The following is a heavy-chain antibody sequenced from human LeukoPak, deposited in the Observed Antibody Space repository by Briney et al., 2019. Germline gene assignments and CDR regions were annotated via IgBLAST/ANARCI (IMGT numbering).Heavy chain of an antibody. CDR1: GGSFSGYY. V-gene: IGHV4-34*01. D-gene: IGHD5-12*01. CDR2: INHSGST. Sequence: PSETLSLTCAVYGGSFSGYYWSWIRQPPGKGLEWIGEINHSGSTNYNPSLKSRVAISVDTSKNQFSLKLSSVTAADTAVYYCARDLGGYPPSNGFDPWGQGTLVTVSS. J-gene: IGHJ5*02. CDR3: ARDLGGYPPSNGFDP.